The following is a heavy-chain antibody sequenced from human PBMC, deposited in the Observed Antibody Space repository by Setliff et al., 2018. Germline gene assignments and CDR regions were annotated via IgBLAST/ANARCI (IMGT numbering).Heavy chain of an antibody. J-gene: IGHJ6*01. CDR1: GGTFSSYA. D-gene: IGHD4-17*01. Sequence: SVKVSCKASGGTFSSYAISWVRQAPGQGLEWMGGIIPIFGTANYAQKFQGRVTITADESTSTAYMELSSLRSEDTAVYYCARDLFRTTIDDYGDYAFYGMDVWG. V-gene: IGHV1-69*13. CDR2: IIPIFGTA. CDR3: ARDLFRTTIDDYGDYAFYGMDV.